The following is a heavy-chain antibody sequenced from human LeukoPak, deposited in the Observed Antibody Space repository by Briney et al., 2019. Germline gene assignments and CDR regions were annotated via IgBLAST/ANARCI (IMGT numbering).Heavy chain of an antibody. J-gene: IGHJ6*03. CDR1: GFSVRNNY. CDR2: IYSGGRT. CDR3: VKEGVKEAGQRHYFSYYMDV. Sequence: PGGSLRLPCAVSGFSVRNNYMSWVRQAPGKGLGWVSVIYSGGRTYYAESVEGRFSISRDDSDNKLYLQMNSLRAEDTALYYCVKEGVKEAGQRHYFSYYMDVWGKGTTVTVSS. D-gene: IGHD3-10*01. V-gene: IGHV3-53*01.